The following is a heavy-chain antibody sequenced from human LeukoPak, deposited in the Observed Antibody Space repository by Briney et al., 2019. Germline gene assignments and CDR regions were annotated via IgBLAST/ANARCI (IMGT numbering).Heavy chain of an antibody. CDR1: GFIFSNSA. V-gene: IGHV3-23*01. CDR3: ARKGVIYYDSSGYPYYFDY. Sequence: PGGSLRLSCAASGFIFSNSAMNWVRQAPGKGLEWVSAISGSAGSTYYADSVKGRFTISRDNAKNSLYLQMNSLRAEDTAVYYCARKGVIYYDSSGYPYYFDYWGQGTLVTVSS. CDR2: ISGSAGST. D-gene: IGHD3-22*01. J-gene: IGHJ4*02.